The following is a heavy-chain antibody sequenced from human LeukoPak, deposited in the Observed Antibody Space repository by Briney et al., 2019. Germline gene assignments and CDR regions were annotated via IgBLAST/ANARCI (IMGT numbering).Heavy chain of an antibody. J-gene: IGHJ4*02. CDR3: TRNTVTVHFDY. V-gene: IGHV3-49*03. CDR1: GFTFDDYA. D-gene: IGHD4-17*01. CDR2: IRSKAFGGTP. Sequence: GGSLRLSCSASGFTFDDYAVSWFRQAPGKGLEWVGFIRSKAFGGTPEYAASVRGRYTISRDDSKSIAYLQMNSLKTEDTAVYYCTRNTVTVHFDYWSQGTLVTVSS.